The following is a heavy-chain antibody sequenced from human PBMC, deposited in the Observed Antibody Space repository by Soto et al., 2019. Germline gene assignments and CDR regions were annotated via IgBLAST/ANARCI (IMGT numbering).Heavy chain of an antibody. CDR1: GFTFNYYP. D-gene: IGHD1-1*01. Sequence: QMELVESGGGVVQPGESLRLYCAASGFTFNYYPMHWVRQTPGKGLEWVAVISFDGSNKYYADSVKGRFTISRDNSKNMLSLQKNSVRPEDAAVYYCARLPGALVAVLYNYPLDGREPRSDVDVWGQGTTVSVSS. J-gene: IGHJ6*02. V-gene: IGHV3-30-3*01. CDR3: ARLPGALVAVLYNYPLDGREPRSDVDV. CDR2: ISFDGSNK.